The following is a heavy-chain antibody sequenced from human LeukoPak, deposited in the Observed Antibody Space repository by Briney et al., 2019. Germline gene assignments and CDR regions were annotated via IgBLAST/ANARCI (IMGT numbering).Heavy chain of an antibody. D-gene: IGHD3-22*01. V-gene: IGHV3-21*01. CDR2: ISSSSSYI. CDR3: ARDIGYYDSTFDY. Sequence: GGSLRLSCAASGFTFSSYAMSWVRQAPGKGLEWVSSISSSSSYIYYADSVKGRFTISRDNAKNSLYLQMNSLRAEDTAVYYCARDIGYYDSTFDYWGQGTLVTVSS. CDR1: GFTFSSYA. J-gene: IGHJ4*02.